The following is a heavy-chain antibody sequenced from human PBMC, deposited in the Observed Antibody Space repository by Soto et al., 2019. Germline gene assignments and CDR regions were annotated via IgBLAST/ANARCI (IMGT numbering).Heavy chain of an antibody. CDR2: ISGSGGST. D-gene: IGHD2-2*01. CDR3: AKDRPIVVVPAAKNWFDP. CDR1: GFTFSSYA. J-gene: IGHJ5*02. Sequence: GGSLRLSCAASGFTFSSYAMSWVRQAPGKGLEWVSAISGSGGSTYYADSVKGRFTISRDNSKNTLYLQMNSLRAEDTAVYYCAKDRPIVVVPAAKNWFDPWGQGTLVTVSS. V-gene: IGHV3-23*01.